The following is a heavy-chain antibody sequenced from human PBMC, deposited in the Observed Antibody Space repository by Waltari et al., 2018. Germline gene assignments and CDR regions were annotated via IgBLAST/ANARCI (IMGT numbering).Heavy chain of an antibody. CDR2: ISTNTGNP. CDR1: GYTFTTYP. Sequence: QVQLVQSGSELQKPGASVKVSCKASGYTFTTYPINWVRQAPGQGLEWMGWISTNTGNPRNAQGFTGRFVFSLDTSVSTAYLQINSRRVEDTAVYYCAKDYDSSGYYPPQSGYFDYWGQGTLVIVSS. V-gene: IGHV7-4-1*02. J-gene: IGHJ4*02. CDR3: AKDYDSSGYYPPQSGYFDY. D-gene: IGHD3-22*01.